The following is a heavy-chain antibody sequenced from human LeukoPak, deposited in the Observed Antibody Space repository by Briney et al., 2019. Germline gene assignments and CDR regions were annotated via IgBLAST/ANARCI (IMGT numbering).Heavy chain of an antibody. D-gene: IGHD3-3*01. V-gene: IGHV4-59*01. CDR3: ARDRRRITIFGVVQRVNWFDP. CDR1: GGSISSYY. CDR2: IYYSGST. J-gene: IGHJ5*02. Sequence: PSETLSLTCTVSGGSISSYYWSWIRQPPGKGLEWVGYIYYSGSTNYNPSPTSRVTISVDTSKNQFSLKLSSVTAADTAVYYCARDRRRITIFGVVQRVNWFDPWGQGTLVTVSS.